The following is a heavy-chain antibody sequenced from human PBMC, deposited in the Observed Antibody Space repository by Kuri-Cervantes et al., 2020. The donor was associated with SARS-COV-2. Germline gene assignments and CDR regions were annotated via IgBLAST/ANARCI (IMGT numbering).Heavy chain of an antibody. CDR3: ARVSGAGVEMATIDAFDI. D-gene: IGHD5-24*01. J-gene: IGHJ3*02. CDR2: INHSGST. V-gene: IGHV4-34*01. CDR1: GGSFSGYY. Sequence: SETLSLTCAVYGGSFSGYYWSWIRQPPGKGLEWIGEINHSGSTNYNPSLKSRVTISVDTSKNQFSLKLSSVTAADTAVYYCARVSGAGVEMATIDAFDIWGQGTMVTVSS.